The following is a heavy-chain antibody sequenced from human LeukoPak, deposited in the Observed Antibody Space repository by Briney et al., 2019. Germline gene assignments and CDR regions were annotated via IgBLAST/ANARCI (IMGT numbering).Heavy chain of an antibody. CDR1: GYSISSGYY. V-gene: IGHV4-38-2*02. D-gene: IGHD3-16*02. CDR3: ARQKRKIVWGSYHYFVY. CDR2: IYHSGST. Sequence: PSETLSLTCTVSGYSISSGYYWGWIRQPPGKGLEWIGSIYHSGSTYYNPSLKSRVTISVDTSKNQFSLKLSSVTAADTAVYYCARQKRKIVWGSYHYFVYWGQGTLVTVSS. J-gene: IGHJ4*02.